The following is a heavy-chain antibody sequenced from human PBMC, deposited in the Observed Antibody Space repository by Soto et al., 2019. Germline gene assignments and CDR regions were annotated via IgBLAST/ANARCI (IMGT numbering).Heavy chain of an antibody. J-gene: IGHJ6*02. V-gene: IGHV3-21*01. CDR3: ARDRTFVLPTAPYAMDV. CDR1: GFTFSSYG. CDR2: ITSSTYNI. D-gene: IGHD2-2*01. Sequence: GGSLRLSCATSGFTFSSYGMNWVRQAPGKGLEWVASITSSTYNITYADSVRGRFTISRDNAKNSLHLQMSSLRAEDTAVYYCARDRTFVLPTAPYAMDVWGLGTTVTVSS.